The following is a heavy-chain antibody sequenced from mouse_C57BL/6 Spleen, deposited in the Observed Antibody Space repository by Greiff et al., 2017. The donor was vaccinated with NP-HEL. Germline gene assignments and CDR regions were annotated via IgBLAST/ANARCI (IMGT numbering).Heavy chain of an antibody. CDR3: AGNTGVGYLDY. D-gene: IGHD1-1*01. V-gene: IGHV1-5*01. Sequence: EVQLQQSGTVLARPGASVKMSCKTSGYTFTSYWMHWVKQRPGQGLEWIGAIYPGNGDTSYNQKFKGKAKLTAVTSANTAYMKLSSLTTEDSAVYYCAGNTGVGYLDYWGQGTTLTVSS. J-gene: IGHJ2*01. CDR2: IYPGNGDT. CDR1: GYTFTSYW.